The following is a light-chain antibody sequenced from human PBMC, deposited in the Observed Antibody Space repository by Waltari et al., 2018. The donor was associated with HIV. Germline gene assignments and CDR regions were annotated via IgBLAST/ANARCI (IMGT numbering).Light chain of an antibody. J-gene: IGLJ3*02. V-gene: IGLV2-11*01. CDR3: CSYAATYTWV. Sequence: QSALTQPRSVSGSPGQSVAITCPGSSGDVGKHDYVSWYQQHPGKGPKLMIYDVSKRPSGVPDRFSGSKSGNTASLTISGLQTEDEADYYCCSYAATYTWVFGGGTRVTVL. CDR2: DVS. CDR1: SGDVGKHDY.